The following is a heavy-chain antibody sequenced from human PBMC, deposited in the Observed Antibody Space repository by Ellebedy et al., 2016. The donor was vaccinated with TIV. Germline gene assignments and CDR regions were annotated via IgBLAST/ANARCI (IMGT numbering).Heavy chain of an antibody. V-gene: IGHV4-39*07. CDR3: ARYRSGPPGPPLAY. D-gene: IGHD6-19*01. CDR1: GGSVTSRTYY. Sequence: SETLSLTXTVSGGSVTSRTYYWGWIRQPPGKGLEWIGSIDSSGSTYYNPSLKSRLTISVDTSKNQFSLKLTSVTAADTAVYYCARYRSGPPGPPLAYWGQGILVTVSS. CDR2: IDSSGST. J-gene: IGHJ4*02.